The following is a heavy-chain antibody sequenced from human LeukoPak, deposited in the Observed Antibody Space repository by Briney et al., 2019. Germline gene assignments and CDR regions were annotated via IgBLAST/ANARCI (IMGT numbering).Heavy chain of an antibody. V-gene: IGHV4-59*01. CDR3: AREGLAARRGAFDI. Sequence: SETLSLTCTVSGGSISSYFWTWIRQPPGKGLEWIGYVYYSGNTNYNPSLRSRVTISIDTSKNQFSLNLKSVTAADTAIYYCAREGLAARRGAFDIWGQGTVVSVSS. CDR1: GGSISSYF. J-gene: IGHJ3*02. D-gene: IGHD6-6*01. CDR2: VYYSGNT.